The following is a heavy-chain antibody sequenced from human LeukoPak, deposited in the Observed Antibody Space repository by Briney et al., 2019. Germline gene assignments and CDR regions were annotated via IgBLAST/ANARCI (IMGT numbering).Heavy chain of an antibody. J-gene: IGHJ5*02. V-gene: IGHV3-48*04. D-gene: IGHD1-26*01. CDR2: IGSSSDII. Sequence: GGSLRLSCTASGFTFSIHSMNWIRQAPGKGLEWISYIGSSSDIIFYADSVKGRFTISRDNAKNSLYLQMNSLRAEDTAVYYCARAGSGRSPDWFDPWGQGTLVTVSS. CDR3: ARAGSGRSPDWFDP. CDR1: GFTFSIHS.